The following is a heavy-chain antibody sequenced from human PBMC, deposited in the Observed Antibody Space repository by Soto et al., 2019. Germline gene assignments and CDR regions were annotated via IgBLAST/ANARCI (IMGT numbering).Heavy chain of an antibody. D-gene: IGHD3-22*01. CDR1: GVSVSNRTQY. CDR3: VRELGLTARQDDKYYYYALDV. J-gene: IGHJ6*02. CDR2: LYYGGT. V-gene: IGHV4-61*01. Sequence: PSETLSLTCEVSGVSVSNRTQYWTWIRQPPGKGLEWIVFLYYGGTNYNTSLKSRLTIALDTSKNQISLNLSSVTAADTAVYYCVRELGLTARQDDKYYYYALDVWGQGTTVTVSS.